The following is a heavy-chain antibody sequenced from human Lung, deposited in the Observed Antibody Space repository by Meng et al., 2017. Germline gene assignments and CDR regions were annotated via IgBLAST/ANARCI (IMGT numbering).Heavy chain of an antibody. Sequence: GQFLPGGPGLLKPSETLSLPWVVSGGSFRDYYWSWIRQPPGKGLEWIGEINHSGSTNYNPSLESRATISVDTSQNNLSLKLSSVTAADSAVYYCARGPTTMAHDFDYWGQGTLVTVSS. V-gene: IGHV4-34*01. CDR3: ARGPTTMAHDFDY. CDR1: GGSFRDYY. J-gene: IGHJ4*02. D-gene: IGHD4-11*01. CDR2: INHSGST.